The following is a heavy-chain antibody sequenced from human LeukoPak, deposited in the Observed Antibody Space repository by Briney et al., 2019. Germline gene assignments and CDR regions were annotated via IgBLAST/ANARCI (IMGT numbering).Heavy chain of an antibody. V-gene: IGHV3-23*01. CDR3: AKAYYYGSGSNYKHFDH. Sequence: GGSLRLSCAASGFTFSNYAMSWVRQAPGKGLDWVSAISGDAGSTFYADSVKGRFTVSRDNSKNTLYLQMSCLRAEDTAVYYCAKAYYYGSGSNYKHFDHWGQGTLVTVSS. CDR1: GFTFSNYA. J-gene: IGHJ4*02. CDR2: ISGDAGST. D-gene: IGHD3-10*01.